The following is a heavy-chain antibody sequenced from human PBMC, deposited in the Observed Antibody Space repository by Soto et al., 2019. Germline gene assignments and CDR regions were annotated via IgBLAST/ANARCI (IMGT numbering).Heavy chain of an antibody. CDR3: ARKVAAAAMYYYYGMDV. CDR1: GFALSTSGVG. Sequence: QITLKESGPTLVKPTQTLTLTCTFSGFALSTSGVGVGWIRQPPGKALEWLALIYWDDDKRYSPSLKSRLTITKDTSKNQVVLTITNRDPVDTATYYCARKVAAAAMYYYYGMDVWGQGTTVTVSS. D-gene: IGHD6-13*01. J-gene: IGHJ6*02. CDR2: IYWDDDK. V-gene: IGHV2-5*02.